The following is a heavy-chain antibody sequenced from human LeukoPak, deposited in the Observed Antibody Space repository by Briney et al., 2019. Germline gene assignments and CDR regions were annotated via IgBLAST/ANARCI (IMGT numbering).Heavy chain of an antibody. Sequence: PGGSLRLSCTVSGFTFSDYYMSWVRQAPGKGLEWVSYISSSGSMLHYADSVEGRFTISRDNAKNSLYLQMSSLRVEDTAAYYCTRRPYSSSWYYFDYWGQGTLVTVSS. CDR2: ISSSGSML. CDR1: GFTFSDYY. D-gene: IGHD6-13*01. V-gene: IGHV3-11*04. J-gene: IGHJ4*02. CDR3: TRRPYSSSWYYFDY.